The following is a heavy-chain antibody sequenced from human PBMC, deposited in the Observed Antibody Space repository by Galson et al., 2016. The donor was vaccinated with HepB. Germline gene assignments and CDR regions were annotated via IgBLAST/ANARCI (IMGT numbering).Heavy chain of an antibody. D-gene: IGHD1-7*01. Sequence: TLSLTCTVSGGSISSGGHYWTWIRQRPGKGLEWIGFIYNSGNTYYNPSLQSRVSISVDTSKNRFSLKLSSVTAADTAMYYCARNQSGTTVFDYWGQGTLVTVSS. CDR2: IYNSGNT. CDR3: ARNQSGTTVFDY. J-gene: IGHJ4*02. V-gene: IGHV4-31*03. CDR1: GGSISSGGHY.